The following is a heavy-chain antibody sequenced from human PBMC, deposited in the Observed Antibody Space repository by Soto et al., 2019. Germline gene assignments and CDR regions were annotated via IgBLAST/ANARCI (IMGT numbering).Heavy chain of an antibody. CDR3: AKDMGIAVVGALDY. CDR2: ISGSGSST. CDR1: GFTFSSYA. V-gene: IGHV3-23*01. Sequence: QAGGSLRLSCEVSGFTFSSYAMSWVRQAPGKGLEWVSAISGSGSSTFSADSVKGRFTISRDDSKSTLYLQMNSLRAEDTAVYHCAKDMGIAVVGALDYWGQGTLVTVSS. J-gene: IGHJ4*02. D-gene: IGHD6-19*01.